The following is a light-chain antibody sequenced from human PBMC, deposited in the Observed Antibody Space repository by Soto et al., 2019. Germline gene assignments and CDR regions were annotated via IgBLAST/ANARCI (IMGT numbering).Light chain of an antibody. CDR2: GGS. Sequence: EIVLTQSPGTLSLSPGDSATLSCRASQSFKSSYLAWYQQKPGQAPKLLIHGGSTRATGISDRFSGSGSGTDFPLTISRLEPEDFAVYYCQLYRTFGQGTKVVI. V-gene: IGKV3-20*01. CDR1: QSFKSSY. CDR3: QLYRT. J-gene: IGKJ1*01.